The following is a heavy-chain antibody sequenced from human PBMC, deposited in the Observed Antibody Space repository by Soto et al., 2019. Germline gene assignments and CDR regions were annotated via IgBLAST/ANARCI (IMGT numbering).Heavy chain of an antibody. V-gene: IGHV1-3*01. Sequence: GASVKVSCKASGYTFTSYAMHWVRQAPGQRLEWMGRINAGNGNTKYSQKFQGRVAMTRDTSTSTVYMELSSLRSEDTAVYYCAALIVVVITRYAFDIWGQGTMVTVSS. D-gene: IGHD3-22*01. J-gene: IGHJ3*02. CDR3: AALIVVVITRYAFDI. CDR2: INAGNGNT. CDR1: GYTFTSYA.